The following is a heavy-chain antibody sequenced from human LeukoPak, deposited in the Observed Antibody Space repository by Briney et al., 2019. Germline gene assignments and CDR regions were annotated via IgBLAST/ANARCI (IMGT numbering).Heavy chain of an antibody. Sequence: ASVKVSCKASGYTFTSYGISWVRQAPGQGLEWMGWISAYNGNTNYAQKLQGRVTMTTDTSTSTAYMELRSLRSDDTAVYYCARDRSGSYYDWFDPWGQGTLVTVPS. J-gene: IGHJ5*02. CDR3: ARDRSGSYYDWFDP. V-gene: IGHV1-18*01. CDR1: GYTFTSYG. D-gene: IGHD1-26*01. CDR2: ISAYNGNT.